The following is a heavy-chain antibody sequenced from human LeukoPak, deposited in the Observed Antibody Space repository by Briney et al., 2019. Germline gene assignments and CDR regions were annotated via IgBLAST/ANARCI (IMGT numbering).Heavy chain of an antibody. V-gene: IGHV5-51*01. J-gene: IGHJ4*02. CDR1: GYRFTSYW. CDR3: ARLQEEQLWLRNHHYYFDY. D-gene: IGHD5-18*01. Sequence: GEXXKISFKGSGYRFTSYWIGWVRQMPGKGLEWMGIIYPGDSDTRYSPSFQGQVTISAAKSISTAYLQWSSLKASDTAIYYCARLQEEQLWLRNHHYYFDYWGQGTLVTVSS. CDR2: IYPGDSDT.